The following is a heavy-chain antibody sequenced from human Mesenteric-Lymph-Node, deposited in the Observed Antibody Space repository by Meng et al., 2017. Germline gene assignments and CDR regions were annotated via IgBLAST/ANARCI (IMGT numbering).Heavy chain of an antibody. V-gene: IGHV4-59*01. CDR2: IYYSGST. Sequence: QGALQEAGPGLVKPSETLSLTCTGSGGSISSYYWNWIRQPPGKGLEWIGNIYYSGSTNYNPSLKSRVTISVDTSKNQFSLKLSSVTAADTAVYYCARASSPRDWFDPWGQGTLVTVSS. CDR1: GGSISSYY. J-gene: IGHJ5*02. D-gene: IGHD3-10*01. CDR3: ARASSPRDWFDP.